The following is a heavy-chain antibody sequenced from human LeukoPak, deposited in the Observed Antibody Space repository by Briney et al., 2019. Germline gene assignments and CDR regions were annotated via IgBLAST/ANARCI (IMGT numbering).Heavy chain of an antibody. D-gene: IGHD3-9*01. V-gene: IGHV4-30-4*01. J-gene: IGHJ4*02. CDR1: GGSLSSGDYY. CDR2: IYYSGST. Sequence: SETLSLTCTVSGGSLSSGDYYWSWISQPPGKGLEWIGYIYYSGSTYYNPSLKSRVTMSVDTSKNQFSLKLSSVTAADTAVYYCARGGSPDFDWLLFHYWGQGTLVTVSS. CDR3: ARGGSPDFDWLLFHY.